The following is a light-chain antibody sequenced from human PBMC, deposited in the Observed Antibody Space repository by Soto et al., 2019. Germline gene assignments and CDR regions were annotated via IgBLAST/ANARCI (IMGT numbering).Light chain of an antibody. CDR3: NSYTNRNTFV. J-gene: IGLJ1*01. V-gene: IGLV2-14*01. Sequence: QSALTQPASVSGFPGQSITIFCTGTSSDVGAYNYVSWYQQHPGKAPKLIIFEVRNRPSGVSNRFSGSKSGNTASLTISGLQPEDEADYYCNSYTNRNTFVLGTATKVTVL. CDR2: EVR. CDR1: SSDVGAYNY.